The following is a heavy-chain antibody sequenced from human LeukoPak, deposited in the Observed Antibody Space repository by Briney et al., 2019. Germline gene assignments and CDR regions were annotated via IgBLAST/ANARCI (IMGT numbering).Heavy chain of an antibody. J-gene: IGHJ4*02. D-gene: IGHD6-19*01. Sequence: PGGSLRLSCAASGFTFSSYGMHWVRQAPGKGLEWVAVIWYDGSNKYYADSVKGRFTISRDNAKNSLYLQMNSLRAEDTALYYCAKGGAVAGYSDYFDYWGQGTLVTVSS. CDR2: IWYDGSNK. CDR3: AKGGAVAGYSDYFDY. CDR1: GFTFSSYG. V-gene: IGHV3-33*03.